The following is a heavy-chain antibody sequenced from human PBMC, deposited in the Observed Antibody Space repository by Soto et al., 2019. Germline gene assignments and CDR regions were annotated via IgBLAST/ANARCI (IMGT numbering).Heavy chain of an antibody. D-gene: IGHD2-2*01. J-gene: IGHJ6*02. CDR3: ARDYCSISSCYGAYYYYGMYV. CDR1: GYTFTSYA. CDR2: INAGNGNT. Sequence: ASVKVSCKASGYTFTSYAMQWVRQAPGQRLEWMGWINAGNGNTNYAQKFQGRVTITRDTSASTAYMELRSLRSDDTAVYYCARDYCSISSCYGAYYYYGMYVWDQGTTVTVSS. V-gene: IGHV1-3*01.